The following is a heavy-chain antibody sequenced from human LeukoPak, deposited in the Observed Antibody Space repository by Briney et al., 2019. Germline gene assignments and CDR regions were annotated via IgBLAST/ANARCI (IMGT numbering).Heavy chain of an antibody. CDR3: ARHSEGPVKDAFDI. Sequence: PGGSLRLSCAAPGFSFSEYYMTWIRQAPGKGLEWVSNLSSSGRYTNYADSVRGRFTISRDNAKKSLYLQMNSLRAEDTAVYYCARHSEGPVKDAFDIWGQGTKVTVSS. D-gene: IGHD2-2*01. CDR1: GFSFSEYY. CDR2: LSSSGRYT. V-gene: IGHV3-11*03. J-gene: IGHJ3*02.